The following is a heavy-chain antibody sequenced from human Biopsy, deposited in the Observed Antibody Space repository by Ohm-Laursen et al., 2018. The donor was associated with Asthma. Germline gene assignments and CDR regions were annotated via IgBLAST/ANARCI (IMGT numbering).Heavy chain of an antibody. Sequence: ASVKVSCKSLGGTFNTYVIGWVRQAPGQGLEWMGGINSVFGTTTYPQKFQDRVTITADDSTSTVYMELSSLRSEDTSVYYCARKAGSCISRTCYSLDFWGQGTLVTVSS. V-gene: IGHV1-69*13. D-gene: IGHD2-2*01. CDR1: GGTFNTYV. CDR3: ARKAGSCISRTCYSLDF. CDR2: INSVFGTT. J-gene: IGHJ4*02.